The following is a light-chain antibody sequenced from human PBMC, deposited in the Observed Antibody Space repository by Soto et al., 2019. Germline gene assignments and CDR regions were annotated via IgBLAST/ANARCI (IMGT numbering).Light chain of an antibody. CDR3: QQYNNWALT. CDR2: GAS. V-gene: IGKV3-15*01. Sequence: EKVMTQSRSTLSVSPGERATLSCRASQTISSNLAWYQQKPGQPPRLLMYGASTRATGIPARFSGGGSGTEFTLTISSLQSEDSAVYYCQQYNNWALTFGPGTKVDIK. J-gene: IGKJ3*01. CDR1: QTISSN.